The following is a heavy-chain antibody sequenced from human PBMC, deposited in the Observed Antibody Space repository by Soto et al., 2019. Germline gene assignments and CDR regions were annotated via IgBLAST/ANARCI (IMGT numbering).Heavy chain of an antibody. D-gene: IGHD3-10*01. CDR1: GFTFSSYS. J-gene: IGHJ4*02. CDR3: ARLSPGYYGSGEGGF. CDR2: ISSSSSYI. Sequence: EVQLVESGGGLVKPGGSLRLSCAASGFTFSSYSMNWVRQAPGKRLEWVSSISSSSSYIYYADSVKGRFTISRDNAKNSLYLQMNSLRAEDTAVYYCARLSPGYYGSGEGGFWGQGTLVTVSS. V-gene: IGHV3-21*01.